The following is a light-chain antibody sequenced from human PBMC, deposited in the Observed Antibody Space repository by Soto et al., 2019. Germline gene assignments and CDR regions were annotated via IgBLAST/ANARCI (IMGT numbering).Light chain of an antibody. J-gene: IGKJ1*01. CDR2: GAS. CDR3: QQYADWPRT. V-gene: IGKV3-15*01. CDR1: QSVSSN. Sequence: EIMLTQSPATLSLSTAERATLSCRASQSVSSNLAWYQQKPGQAPRLLIYGASTRATGIPARFSGSGSGTEFTLTISSLQSEDFAVYFCQQYADWPRTFGQGTKVDI.